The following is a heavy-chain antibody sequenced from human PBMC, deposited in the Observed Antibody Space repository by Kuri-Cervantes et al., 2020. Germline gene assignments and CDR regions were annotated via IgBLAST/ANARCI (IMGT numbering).Heavy chain of an antibody. D-gene: IGHD3-10*01. CDR3: ARDGLPRVPLVRGVIIGAFDI. CDR2: IYSGGST. CDR1: GFTASSNY. J-gene: IGHJ3*02. V-gene: IGHV3-66*01. Sequence: GESLKISCAASGFTASSNYMSWVRQAPGKGLEWVSVIYSGGSTYYADSVKGRFTISRDNSKNTLYLQMNSLRAEDTAVYYCARDGLPRVPLVRGVIIGAFDIWGQGTMVTVSS.